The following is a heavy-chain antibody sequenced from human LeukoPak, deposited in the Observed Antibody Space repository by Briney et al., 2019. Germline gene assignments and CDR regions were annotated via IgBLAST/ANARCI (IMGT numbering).Heavy chain of an antibody. V-gene: IGHV3-7*01. D-gene: IGHD1-26*01. Sequence: GGSLSLACAASGFSFSSYWMSWVRQAPGKGLEWVANIKQDGSEKYYVDSVKGRFTISRDNAKSSLYLQMNSLRAEDTAVYYCARDFESGDYWGQGTLVTVSS. CDR2: IKQDGSEK. J-gene: IGHJ4*02. CDR1: GFSFSSYW. CDR3: ARDFESGDY.